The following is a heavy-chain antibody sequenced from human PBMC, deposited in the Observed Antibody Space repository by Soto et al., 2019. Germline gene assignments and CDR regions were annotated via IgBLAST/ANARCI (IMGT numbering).Heavy chain of an antibody. Sequence: SVKVSCKASGGTFSSYTISWVRQAPGQGLEWMGRIIPILGIANYAQKFQGRVTITADKSTGTAYMELSSLRSEDTAVYYCARDPPGRLRYYYGMDVWGQGTTVTVSS. CDR3: ARDPPGRLRYYYGMDV. CDR2: IIPILGIA. CDR1: GGTFSSYT. D-gene: IGHD3-16*01. J-gene: IGHJ6*02. V-gene: IGHV1-69*04.